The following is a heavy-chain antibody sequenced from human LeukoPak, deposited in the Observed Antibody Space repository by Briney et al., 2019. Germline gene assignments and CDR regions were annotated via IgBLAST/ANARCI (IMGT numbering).Heavy chain of an antibody. J-gene: IGHJ5*02. D-gene: IGHD2-15*01. Sequence: SETLSLTCTVSGGSISSYYWSWIRQPPGKGLEWIGYIYYSGSTNYNPSLKSRVTISVDTSKNQFSLKLSSVTAADTAVYYCARQVVVVVAATISSWFDPWGQGTLVTVSS. CDR3: ARQVVVVVAATISSWFDP. V-gene: IGHV4-59*08. CDR2: IYYSGST. CDR1: GGSISSYY.